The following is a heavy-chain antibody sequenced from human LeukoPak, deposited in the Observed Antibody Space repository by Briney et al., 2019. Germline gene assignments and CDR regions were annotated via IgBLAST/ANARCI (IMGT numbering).Heavy chain of an antibody. J-gene: IGHJ3*01. D-gene: IGHD1-26*01. CDR3: AKDLAVGTTPRVYAFDV. Sequence: PGGSLRLSCAASGSTFYDYAMHWVRQVPGKGLEWVGGANRGSSTVAYGDSVKGRFTISRDNARNSLYLHMNSLRTEDTALYYCAKDLAVGTTPRVYAFDVWGQGTFVTVS. CDR2: ANRGSSTV. CDR1: GSTFYDYA. V-gene: IGHV3-9*01.